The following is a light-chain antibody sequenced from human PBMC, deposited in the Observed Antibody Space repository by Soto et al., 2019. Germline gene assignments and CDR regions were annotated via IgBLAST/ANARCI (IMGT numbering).Light chain of an antibody. Sequence: EIVLTQSPGTLSLSPGERATLSCRASQSVSSSYLAWYQQKPGQAPRLLIYGASSRATGIPDRFSGSGSGTDFTLTINRQEPEDFAVYYCQQYGTSPLTFGGGTKVEIK. CDR3: QQYGTSPLT. CDR1: QSVSSSY. V-gene: IGKV3-20*01. CDR2: GAS. J-gene: IGKJ4*01.